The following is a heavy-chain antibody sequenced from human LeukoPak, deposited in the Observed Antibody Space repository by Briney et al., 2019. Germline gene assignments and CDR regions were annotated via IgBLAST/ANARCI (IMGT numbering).Heavy chain of an antibody. CDR2: IYTSGST. CDR3: ARQSYYYGSGSYVSWFDP. J-gene: IGHJ5*02. D-gene: IGHD3-10*01. Sequence: SETLSLTCTVSGGSISSGSYYCSWIRQPAGKGLEWIGRIYTSGSTNYNPSLKSRVTISVDTSKNQFSLKLSPVTAADTAVYYCARQSYYYGSGSYVSWFDPWGQGTLVTVSS. V-gene: IGHV4-61*02. CDR1: GGSISSGSYY.